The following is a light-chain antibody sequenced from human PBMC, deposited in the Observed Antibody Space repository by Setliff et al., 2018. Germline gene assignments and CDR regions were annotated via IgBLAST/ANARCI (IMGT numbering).Light chain of an antibody. V-gene: IGLV2-14*01. Sequence: QSALAQPASVSGSPGQSITISCSGTIGDVGAYDFVSWYQHHPGKAPKLVIYEVTNRPSGISSRFSGSKSGNTAYLTISGLQTEDEAEYYCNAYASDTTDVFGSGTKVTVL. CDR1: IGDVGAYDF. CDR2: EVT. J-gene: IGLJ1*01. CDR3: NAYASDTTDV.